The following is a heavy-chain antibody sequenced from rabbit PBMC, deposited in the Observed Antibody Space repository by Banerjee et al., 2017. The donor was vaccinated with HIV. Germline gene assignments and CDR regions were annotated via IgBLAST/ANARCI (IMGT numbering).Heavy chain of an antibody. J-gene: IGHJ4*01. CDR3: AREAPGGDFNL. CDR2: IYAGSSDNT. V-gene: IGHV1S40*01. Sequence: QSLEESGGDLVKPGASLTLTCTASGFSFSSSYYMCWVRQAPGKGLEWITCIYAGSSDNTYYASWAKGRFTISKTSSTTVTLQMTSLTAADTATYFCAREAPGGDFNLRGPGTLVTVS. CDR1: GFSFSSSYY.